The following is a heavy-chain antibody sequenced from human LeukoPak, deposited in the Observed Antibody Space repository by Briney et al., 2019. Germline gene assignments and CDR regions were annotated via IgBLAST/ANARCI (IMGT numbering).Heavy chain of an antibody. J-gene: IGHJ4*02. CDR3: ARHRVAAAGAWGPFDY. D-gene: IGHD6-13*01. CDR2: IYYSGST. V-gene: IGHV4-59*08. CDR1: GGSFSGYY. Sequence: SETLSLTCAVYGGSFSGYYWSWIRQPPGKGLEWIGYIYYSGSTNYNPSLKSRVTISVDTSKNQFSLKLSSVTAADTAVYYCARHRVAAAGAWGPFDYWGRGTLVTVSS.